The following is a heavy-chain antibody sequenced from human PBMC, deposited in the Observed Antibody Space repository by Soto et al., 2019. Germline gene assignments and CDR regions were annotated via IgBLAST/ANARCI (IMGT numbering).Heavy chain of an antibody. D-gene: IGHD3-16*01. CDR2: INQDGDDK. CDR3: TRLYDDS. J-gene: IGHJ4*02. CDR1: GFSFSQYW. Sequence: EVQLVESGGGEVQPGGSPRLSCAASGFSFSQYWLSWVRQAAGKGPEWVAKINQDGDDKKYVDSVKGRFTISRDNAKNSLYLQMNSLRAEDTAVYYCTRLYDDSWGQGTLVTVSS. V-gene: IGHV3-7*03.